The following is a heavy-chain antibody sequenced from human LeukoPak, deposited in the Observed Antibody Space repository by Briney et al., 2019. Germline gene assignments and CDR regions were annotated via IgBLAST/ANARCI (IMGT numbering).Heavy chain of an antibody. V-gene: IGHV3-23*01. Sequence: PGGSLRLSCAASGFTFSSYAMSWVRQAPGKGLEWVSAISGSGGSTYYADSVKGRFTISRDNSKNMLYLQMNSLRAEDTAVYYCAKDSVPAAMHTYSFDYWGQGTLVTVSS. CDR2: ISGSGGST. D-gene: IGHD2-2*01. CDR1: GFTFSSYA. J-gene: IGHJ4*02. CDR3: AKDSVPAAMHTYSFDY.